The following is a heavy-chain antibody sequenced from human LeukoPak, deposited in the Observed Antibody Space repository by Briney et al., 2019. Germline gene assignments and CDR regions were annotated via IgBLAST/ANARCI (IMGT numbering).Heavy chain of an antibody. D-gene: IGHD3-10*01. CDR1: GGSISSYY. CDR2: IYYSGNT. CDR3: ARVEEGYGSGRRENYYYYYMDV. J-gene: IGHJ6*03. Sequence: SETLSLTCTVSGGSISSYYWSWIRQPPGKGLEWIGYIYYSGNTNYNPSLKSRVTISVDTSKNQFSLKLASVTVADTAVYYCARVEEGYGSGRRENYYYYYMDVWGKGTTVTISS. V-gene: IGHV4-59*01.